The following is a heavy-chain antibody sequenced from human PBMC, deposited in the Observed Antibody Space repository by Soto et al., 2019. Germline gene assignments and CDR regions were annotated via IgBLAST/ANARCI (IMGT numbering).Heavy chain of an antibody. V-gene: IGHV1-18*01. D-gene: IGHD6-13*01. CDR3: ARDLAAGNCDY. Sequence: QVQLVQSGAEVKKPGASVKVSCKASGYTFTSYGISWVRQAPGQGLEWMGWISAYNGNTTYAQKLQGRVTITTDTSTSTAYRELRGLRSDDTAVYYCARDLAAGNCDYWGQGTLVTVSS. J-gene: IGHJ4*02. CDR1: GYTFTSYG. CDR2: ISAYNGNT.